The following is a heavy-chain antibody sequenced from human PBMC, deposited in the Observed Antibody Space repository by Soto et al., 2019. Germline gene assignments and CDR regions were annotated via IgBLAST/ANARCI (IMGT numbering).Heavy chain of an antibody. CDR2: ISAYNGNT. CDR1: GYTFTSYI. CDR3: ARDSPPFDY. Sequence: QVQLVQSGAEVKKPGASVKVSCKTSGYTFTSYIISWVRQAPGQGLEWMGWISAYNGNTNYSQKLQGRVTMTTYTSTSTDYMELSSLRSDDTAVYYCARDSPPFDYWGQGTLVTVSS. V-gene: IGHV1-18*01. J-gene: IGHJ4*02.